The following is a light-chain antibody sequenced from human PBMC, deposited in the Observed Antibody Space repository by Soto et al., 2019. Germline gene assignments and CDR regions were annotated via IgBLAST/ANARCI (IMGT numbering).Light chain of an antibody. J-gene: IGKJ5*01. Sequence: IQMTQSPSSLSASVGDRVTITCRASQGISTYLNWYQQKPGKAPKLLIYAASSLQSGVPSRFSGSGSETDFTLTISSLLPEDFATYYCLQDFNYPITFGQGTRLEI. CDR3: LQDFNYPIT. V-gene: IGKV1-6*01. CDR2: AAS. CDR1: QGISTY.